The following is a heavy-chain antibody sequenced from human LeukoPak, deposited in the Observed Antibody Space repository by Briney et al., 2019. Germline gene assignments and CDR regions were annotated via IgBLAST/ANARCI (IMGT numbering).Heavy chain of an antibody. CDR2: ISGSGGTT. J-gene: IGHJ4*02. CDR3: AKFFDPSGGASGWTWTMDC. Sequence: GGSLRLSCAASGLTFSSHAMTWVRQTPGKGLEWVAAISGSGGTTYYADFAKGRFSISRDNSENTLYLQMYSLRAEDTAVYHCAKFFDPSGGASGWTWTMDCWGQGTLVIVSS. CDR1: GLTFSSHA. V-gene: IGHV3-23*01. D-gene: IGHD6-25*01.